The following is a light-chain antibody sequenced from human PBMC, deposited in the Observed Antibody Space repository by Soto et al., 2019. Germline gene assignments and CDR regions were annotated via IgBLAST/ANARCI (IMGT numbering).Light chain of an antibody. Sequence: EIVLTQSPGTLSLSPGERATLSCRVSQSVSSSYLAWYQQTPGQAPRLLIYGASSRATGIPDRFSGSGSGTDFTLTISRLEPEDFAVFYCQHYDSLPITFGQGTRLEIK. J-gene: IGKJ5*01. CDR1: QSVSSSY. V-gene: IGKV3-20*01. CDR3: QHYDSLPIT. CDR2: GAS.